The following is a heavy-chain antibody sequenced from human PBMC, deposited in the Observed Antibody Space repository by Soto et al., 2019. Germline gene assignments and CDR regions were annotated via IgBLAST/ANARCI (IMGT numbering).Heavy chain of an antibody. J-gene: IGHJ4*02. V-gene: IGHV5-51*01. CDR3: ARSPRSSPYFDY. Sequence: PGESLKISCQCSGYTFSNFWNGWVRQLPGRGLGGMGIIYPGDQETRYSPSFPGKVPISADKSINTAYLQWNSLAASDTAFYFCARSPRSSPYFDYWGQGALVTVSS. D-gene: IGHD6-13*01. CDR2: IYPGDQET. CDR1: GYTFSNFW.